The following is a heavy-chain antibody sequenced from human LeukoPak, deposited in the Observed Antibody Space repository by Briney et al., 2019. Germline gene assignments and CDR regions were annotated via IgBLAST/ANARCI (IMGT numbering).Heavy chain of an antibody. CDR3: ARDGIAVAGTNY. J-gene: IGHJ4*02. CDR1: GFTFSSYE. V-gene: IGHV3-48*03. D-gene: IGHD6-19*01. CDR2: ISSSGSTI. Sequence: GGSLRLSCAASGFTFSSYEMNSVRQAPGKGLEWVSYISSSGSTIYYADSVKGRFTISRDNAKNSLYLQMNSLRAEDTAVYYCARDGIAVAGTNYWGQGTLVTVSS.